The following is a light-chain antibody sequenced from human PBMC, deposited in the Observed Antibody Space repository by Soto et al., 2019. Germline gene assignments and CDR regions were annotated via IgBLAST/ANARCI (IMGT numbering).Light chain of an antibody. J-gene: IGKJ1*01. CDR1: QSLLHSDGKTY. V-gene: IGKV2-29*01. CDR2: EVS. CDR3: MRGQKAGT. Sequence: DIVMTQTPLSLSVTPGQPASISCKSSQSLLHSDGKTYLYWYLQKPGQSPQLLIYEVSSRFSGVHDRFRGGGAGTDLTLKISREEAEDVGVYYLMRGQKAGTFGQGTKVEIK.